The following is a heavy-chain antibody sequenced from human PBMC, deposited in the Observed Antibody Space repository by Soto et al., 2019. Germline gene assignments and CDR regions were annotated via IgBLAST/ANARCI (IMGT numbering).Heavy chain of an antibody. CDR3: ARSIVVPRGVPWYFEP. Sequence: AAVKVSCKSSGYTFTSYYMHWVRQAPGQGLEWMGIINPSGGSTSYAQKFQGRVTMTRDTSTSTVYMELSSLRSEDTAVYYCARSIVVPRGVPWYFEPWGRGTLVTVS. CDR2: INPSGGST. D-gene: IGHD3-22*01. CDR1: GYTFTSYY. V-gene: IGHV1-46*01. J-gene: IGHJ2*01.